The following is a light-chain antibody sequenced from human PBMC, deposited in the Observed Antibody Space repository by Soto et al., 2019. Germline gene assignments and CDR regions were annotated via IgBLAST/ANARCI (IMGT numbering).Light chain of an antibody. Sequence: DIQMTQSPSSLSASVGDRVTITCRASQSISSYLNWYRQKPGKAPQLLIYATSSLQRGVPSRFSGSGSGTDFILTISSLQPEDFATYFCQQNYDTPLTFGEGTKVEIK. V-gene: IGKV1-39*01. CDR3: QQNYDTPLT. CDR1: QSISSY. CDR2: ATS. J-gene: IGKJ4*01.